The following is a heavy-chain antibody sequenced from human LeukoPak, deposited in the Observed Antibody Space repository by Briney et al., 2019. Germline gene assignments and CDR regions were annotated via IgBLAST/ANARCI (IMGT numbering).Heavy chain of an antibody. Sequence: TGGSLRLSCAASGFTFSKCAMTWVRQAPGKGLEWVAVISYDGSNKYYADSVKGRFTISRDNSKNTLYLQMNSLRAEDTAVYYCAKPEGVATQNPLFDYWGQGTLVTVSS. CDR3: AKPEGVATQNPLFDY. J-gene: IGHJ4*02. CDR1: GFTFSKCA. V-gene: IGHV3-30*18. D-gene: IGHD5-12*01. CDR2: ISYDGSNK.